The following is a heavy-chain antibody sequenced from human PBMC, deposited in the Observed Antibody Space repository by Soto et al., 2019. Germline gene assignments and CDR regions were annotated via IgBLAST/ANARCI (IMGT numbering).Heavy chain of an antibody. CDR3: ARGPTASSGPKGDAFDI. Sequence: SETLSLTCAVYGGSFSCYYWSWIRQPPGKGLEWIGEINHSGSTNYNPSLMSRVTISVDTSKNHFSLKLSSVTAADTAVYYCARGPTASSGPKGDAFDIWGQGTMVTVSS. J-gene: IGHJ3*02. CDR2: INHSGST. CDR1: GGSFSCYY. V-gene: IGHV4-34*01. D-gene: IGHD6-19*01.